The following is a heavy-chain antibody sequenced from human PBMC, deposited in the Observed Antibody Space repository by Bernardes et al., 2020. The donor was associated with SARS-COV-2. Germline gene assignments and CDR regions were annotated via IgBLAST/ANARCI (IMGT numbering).Heavy chain of an antibody. J-gene: IGHJ4*02. CDR1: GFTFSSYG. CDR2: ISYDGSNK. V-gene: IGHV3-30*03. CDR3: AREGIVGATTGLDY. Sequence: GGSLRLSCATSGFTFSSYGMHWVRQAPGKGLEWVAAISYDGSNKYYADSVKGRFTISRDNSKNTLYLQMNSLRAEDTAVYYCAREGIVGATTGLDYWGQGTLVTVAS. D-gene: IGHD1-26*01.